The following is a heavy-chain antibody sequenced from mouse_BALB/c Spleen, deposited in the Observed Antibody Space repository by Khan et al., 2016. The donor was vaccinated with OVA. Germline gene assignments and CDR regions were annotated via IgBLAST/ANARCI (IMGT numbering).Heavy chain of an antibody. V-gene: IGHV2-4-1*01. Sequence: QVQLKEAGPGLVQPSQNLSITCTVSGFSLITYGVHWVRQSPGKGLEWLGVIWSGGSTDYNEAFISRLSISKDNFKSQVFFKMNSLQSDDTVIYYCARSSYRYDFTYWGRGTLVTVSS. CDR3: ARSSYRYDFTY. CDR1: GFSLITYG. CDR2: IWSGGST. D-gene: IGHD2-12*01. J-gene: IGHJ3*01.